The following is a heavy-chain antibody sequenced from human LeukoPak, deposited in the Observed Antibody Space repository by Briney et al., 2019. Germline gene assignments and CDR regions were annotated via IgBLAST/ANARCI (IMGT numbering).Heavy chain of an antibody. Sequence: ASVKVSCKATTDTFGSYGLTWVRQAPGQGLEWLGWISLNNGNTNYAQKFQGRVRMTTDTSTSTAYVEVRNLRSDDTAVYYCARGGLTYFDHWSQGTLVTVSS. J-gene: IGHJ4*02. CDR3: ARGGLTYFDH. V-gene: IGHV1-18*04. CDR2: ISLNNGNT. CDR1: TDTFGSYG. D-gene: IGHD3-16*01.